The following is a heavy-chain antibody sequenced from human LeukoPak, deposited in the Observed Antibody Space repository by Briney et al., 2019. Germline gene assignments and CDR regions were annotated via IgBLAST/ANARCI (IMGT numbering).Heavy chain of an antibody. CDR1: GFTFSSYG. D-gene: IGHD5-18*01. Sequence: PGGSLRLSCAASGFTFSSYGMHWVRQAPGKGLEWVAVIWYDGSNKYYADSVKGRFTISRDNSKNTLYLRMNSLRAEDTAVYYCARDGGYSYGTGGTFDYWGQGTLVTVSS. CDR2: IWYDGSNK. J-gene: IGHJ4*02. CDR3: ARDGGYSYGTGGTFDY. V-gene: IGHV3-33*01.